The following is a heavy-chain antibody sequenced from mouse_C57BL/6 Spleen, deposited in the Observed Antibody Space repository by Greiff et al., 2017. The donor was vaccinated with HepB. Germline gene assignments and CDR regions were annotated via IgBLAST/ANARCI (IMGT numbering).Heavy chain of an antibody. CDR1: GYTFTSYW. J-gene: IGHJ4*01. D-gene: IGHD2-5*01. CDR3: ARSGYSNYGAMDY. V-gene: IGHV1-64*01. CDR2: IHPNSGST. Sequence: QVQLQQPGAELVKPGASVKLSCKASGYTFTSYWMHWVKQRPGQGLEWIGMIHPNSGSTNYNEKFKSKATLTVDKSSSTAYMQLSSLTSEDSAVYYCARSGYSNYGAMDYWGQRTSVTVSS.